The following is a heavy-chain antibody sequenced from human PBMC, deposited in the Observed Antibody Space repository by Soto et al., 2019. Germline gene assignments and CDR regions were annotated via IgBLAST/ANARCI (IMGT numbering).Heavy chain of an antibody. CDR2: IYYSGST. CDR3: ARGVSGGACFDP. J-gene: IGHJ5*02. CDR1: GGSISSYY. D-gene: IGHD2-15*01. Sequence: SETLSLTCTVSGGSISSYYWSWLRQPPGKGLEWIGYIYYSGSTNYNPSLKSRVTISVDTSKNQFSLKLSSVTAADTAVYYCARGVSGGACFDPWGQGTLVTVSP. V-gene: IGHV4-59*08.